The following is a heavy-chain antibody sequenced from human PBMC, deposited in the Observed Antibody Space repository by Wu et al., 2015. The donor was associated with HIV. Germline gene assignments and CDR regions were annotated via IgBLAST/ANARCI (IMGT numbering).Heavy chain of an antibody. D-gene: IGHD6-19*01. Sequence: QVQLVQSGAEVKKPGASVRVSCKASGYTFKSHDINWVRQAPGQGLEWMGWMNPNSGNTGYSQKFQGRVTMTRNTSINTSYMELSRLTSEDTAVYYCVRGGNAWYGGGFDYWGQGTLVTVSS. CDR3: VRGGNAWYGGGFDY. CDR1: GYTFKSHD. V-gene: IGHV1-8*02. J-gene: IGHJ4*02. CDR2: MNPNSGNT.